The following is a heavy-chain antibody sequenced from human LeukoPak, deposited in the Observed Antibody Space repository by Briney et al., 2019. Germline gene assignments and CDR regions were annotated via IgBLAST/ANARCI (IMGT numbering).Heavy chain of an antibody. J-gene: IGHJ6*04. CDR2: IYYSGST. CDR3: ARGPAVLGYGSGSYSYGMDV. V-gene: IGHV4-31*03. Sequence: PSETLSLTCTVSGGSISSGGYYWSWIRQHPGKGLEWIGYIYYSGSTYYNPSLKSRVTISVDTSKNQFSLKLSSVTAADTAVYYCARGPAVLGYGSGSYSYGMDVWGKGTTVTVSS. CDR1: GGSISSGGYY. D-gene: IGHD3-10*01.